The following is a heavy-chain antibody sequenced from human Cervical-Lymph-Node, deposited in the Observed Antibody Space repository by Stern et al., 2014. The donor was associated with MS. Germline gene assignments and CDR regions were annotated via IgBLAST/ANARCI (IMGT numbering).Heavy chain of an antibody. CDR2: IIPIFDTP. D-gene: IGHD2-21*02. Sequence: QVQLVQSGAEVMKPGSSVKVSCKASGGTFSSHAINWVRQAPGQGLEWVGGIIPIFDTPTYARKFQGRVTITADESTNTAHLELSSLRSDDTAVYYCATPAAVTVGSMDVWGHGTTVIVSS. V-gene: IGHV1-69*01. CDR1: GGTFSSHA. J-gene: IGHJ6*02. CDR3: ATPAAVTVGSMDV.